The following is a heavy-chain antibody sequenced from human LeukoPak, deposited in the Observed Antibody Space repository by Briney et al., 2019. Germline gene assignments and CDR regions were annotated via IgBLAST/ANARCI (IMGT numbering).Heavy chain of an antibody. Sequence: GGSLRLSCAASGFTFSSYAMSWVRQAPGKGLEWVSAISGSGSINTFYADSVKGRFTISRYNSKNTLYLQMNSLRAEDTAVYYCAKFTVTALRGNDYYHGMDVWGQGTTVTVSS. D-gene: IGHD4-17*01. CDR2: ISGSGSINT. V-gene: IGHV3-23*01. J-gene: IGHJ6*02. CDR1: GFTFSSYA. CDR3: AKFTVTALRGNDYYHGMDV.